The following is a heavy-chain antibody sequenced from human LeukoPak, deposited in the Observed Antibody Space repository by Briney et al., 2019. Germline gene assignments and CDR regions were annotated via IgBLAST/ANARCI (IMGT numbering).Heavy chain of an antibody. CDR1: GFTFSTYS. Sequence: GGSLRLSCVASGFTFSTYSMNWVRQAPGKGLEWVSSISGSSRYIYYADLVKGRFTISRDNAKNSLYLQMNSLRAEDTAVYYCARALRGFGELLYPIDYWGQGTLVTVSS. D-gene: IGHD3-10*01. CDR3: ARALRGFGELLYPIDY. V-gene: IGHV3-21*01. J-gene: IGHJ4*02. CDR2: ISGSSRYI.